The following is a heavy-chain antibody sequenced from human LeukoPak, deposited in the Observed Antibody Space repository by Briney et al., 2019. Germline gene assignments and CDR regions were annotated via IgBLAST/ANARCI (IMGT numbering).Heavy chain of an antibody. CDR3: ARDWWDSSGYYDY. Sequence: PGGSLRLSCAASGFTFSSYWMSWVRQAPGKGLEWVSSISSSSSYIYYADSVKGRFTISRDNAKNSLYLQMNSLRAEDTAVYYCARDWWDSSGYYDYWGQGTLVTVSS. CDR1: GFTFSSYW. CDR2: ISSSSSYI. D-gene: IGHD3-22*01. J-gene: IGHJ4*02. V-gene: IGHV3-21*01.